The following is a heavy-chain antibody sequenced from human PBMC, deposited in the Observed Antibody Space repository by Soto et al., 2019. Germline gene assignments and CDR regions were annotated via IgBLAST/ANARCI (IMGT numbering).Heavy chain of an antibody. CDR1: GFTFSSYA. CDR3: ANMQNYYGSGSYYLRDYGMDV. J-gene: IGHJ6*02. Sequence: EVQLLESGGGLVQPGGSLRLSCAASGFTFSSYAMSWVRQAPGKGLEWVSAISGSGGSTYYADSVKGRFTISRDNSKNTLYLQMNSLRAEDTAVYYCANMQNYYGSGSYYLRDYGMDVWGQGTTVTVSS. CDR2: ISGSGGST. D-gene: IGHD3-10*01. V-gene: IGHV3-23*01.